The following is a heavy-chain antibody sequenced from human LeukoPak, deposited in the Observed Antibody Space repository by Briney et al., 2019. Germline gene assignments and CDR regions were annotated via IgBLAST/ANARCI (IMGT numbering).Heavy chain of an antibody. J-gene: IGHJ1*01. D-gene: IGHD3-16*01. V-gene: IGHV4-4*07. CDR1: GASISSYY. Sequence: PSETLSLTCTVSGASISSYYWSWIRQPAGKGLECIGRFYTTGSANYNPSLKSRVTMSVDTSKNHFSLKLSSVTAADTAVYYCARDGGSYSDIAEYFQHWGQGTLVTVSS. CDR3: ARDGGSYSDIAEYFQH. CDR2: FYTTGSA.